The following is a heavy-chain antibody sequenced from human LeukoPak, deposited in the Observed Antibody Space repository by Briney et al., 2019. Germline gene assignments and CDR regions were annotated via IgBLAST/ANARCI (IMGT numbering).Heavy chain of an antibody. CDR2: ISTSSSTI. CDR3: AIGGDYSGWFDP. CDR1: GFTFDDYG. J-gene: IGHJ5*02. Sequence: PGGSLRLSCADSGFTFDDYGMSGVRQAPGKGLEWVSYISTSSSTIYYADSVKGRFTISRDNAKNPLYLQMNYLRAEDTAVYYCAIGGDYSGWFDPWGRGTLVIVSS. D-gene: IGHD1-26*01. V-gene: IGHV3-48*01.